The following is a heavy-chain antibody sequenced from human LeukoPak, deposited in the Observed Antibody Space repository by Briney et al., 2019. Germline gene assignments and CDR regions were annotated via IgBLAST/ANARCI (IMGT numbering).Heavy chain of an antibody. CDR3: ARVQRIIAVAGSWFDP. V-gene: IGHV3-21*01. CDR1: GFTFSSYG. CDR2: ISSSSSYI. J-gene: IGHJ5*02. D-gene: IGHD6-19*01. Sequence: GGSLRLSCAASGFTFSSYGMHWVRQAPGKGLEWVSSISSSSSYIYYADSVKGRFTISRDNAKNSLYLQMNSLRAEDTAVYYCARVQRIIAVAGSWFDPWGQGTLVTVSS.